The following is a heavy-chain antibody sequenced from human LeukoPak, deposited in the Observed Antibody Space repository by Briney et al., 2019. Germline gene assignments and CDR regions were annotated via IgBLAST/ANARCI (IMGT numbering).Heavy chain of an antibody. CDR3: AKRGIAVAGDPYYFDY. J-gene: IGHJ4*02. V-gene: IGHV3-74*01. Sequence: GGSLRLSCAASGFTFSSYWMHWVRQAPGKGLVCVSRINSDGSSTSYADSVKGRFTISRDNAKNTLYLQMNSLRAEDTAVYYCAKRGIAVAGDPYYFDYWGQGTLVTVSS. CDR2: INSDGSST. D-gene: IGHD6-19*01. CDR1: GFTFSSYW.